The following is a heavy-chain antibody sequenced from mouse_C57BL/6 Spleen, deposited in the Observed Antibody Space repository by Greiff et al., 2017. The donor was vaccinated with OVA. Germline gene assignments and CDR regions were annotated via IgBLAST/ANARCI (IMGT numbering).Heavy chain of an antibody. J-gene: IGHJ4*01. CDR2: IYPGDGDT. D-gene: IGHD1-1*01. CDR3: LLLEYYAMDY. V-gene: IGHV1-82*01. CDR1: GYAFSSSW. Sequence: VQLQQSGPELVKPGASVKISCKASGYAFSSSWMNWVKQRPGKGLEWIGRIYPGDGDTNYNGKFKGKATLTADKSSSTAYMQLSSLTSEDSAVYFCLLLEYYAMDYWGQGTSVTVSS.